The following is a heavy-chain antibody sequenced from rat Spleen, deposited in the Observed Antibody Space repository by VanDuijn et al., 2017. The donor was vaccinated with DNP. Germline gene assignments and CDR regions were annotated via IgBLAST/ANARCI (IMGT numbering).Heavy chain of an antibody. CDR2: INTGSGGT. CDR3: ARRRLPYWYFDF. J-gene: IGHJ1*01. V-gene: IGHV1-43*01. CDR1: GFTFTSYY. Sequence: QVQLQQSGAELAKPGSSVKISCKASGFTFTSYYISWIKQTTGQGLEYIGYINTGSGGTNYNEKFKGKATLTVDKSSTTAFMQLSSLTPDDSAVYYCARRRLPYWYFDFWGPGTMVTVSS. D-gene: IGHD1-4*01.